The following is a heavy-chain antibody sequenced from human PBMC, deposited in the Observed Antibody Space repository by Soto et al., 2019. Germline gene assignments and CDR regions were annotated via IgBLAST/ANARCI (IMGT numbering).Heavy chain of an antibody. V-gene: IGHV1-69*02. CDR2: IIPILGIA. Sequence: SVKVSCKASGGTFSSYTISWVRQAPGQGLEWMGRIIPILGIANYAQKFQGRVTITADKSTSTAYMELSSLRSEDTAVYYCARGAVVVPAAMLDYWGQGTLVTVSS. CDR1: GGTFSSYT. J-gene: IGHJ4*02. D-gene: IGHD2-2*01. CDR3: ARGAVVVPAAMLDY.